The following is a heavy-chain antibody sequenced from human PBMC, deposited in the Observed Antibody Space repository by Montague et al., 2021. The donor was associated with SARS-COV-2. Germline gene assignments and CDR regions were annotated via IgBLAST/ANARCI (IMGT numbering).Heavy chain of an antibody. CDR3: ARVRHLGRSMDV. CDR2: TFYRSEWNY. D-gene: IGHD7-27*01. J-gene: IGHJ6*02. Sequence: CAISGDSVSRNGIAWNWFRQSPSRGLEWLGRTFYRSEWNYHYADSVKSRITIDPDTSKNQVSLQLRSVTPEDTAVYFCARVRHLGRSMDVWGQGTTVTVSS. V-gene: IGHV6-1*01. CDR1: GDSVSRNGIA.